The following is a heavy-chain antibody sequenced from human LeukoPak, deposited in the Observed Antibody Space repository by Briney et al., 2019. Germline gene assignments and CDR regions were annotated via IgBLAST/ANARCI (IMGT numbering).Heavy chain of an antibody. CDR2: ISGSGGST. Sequence: GGSLRLSCAASGFTFSSYGMSWVRQAPGKGLEWVSGISGSGGSTYVADSVKGRFTVSRDNSKNTLYLQMNSLRADDTAVYYCAKDRPTVYSSSWLHFLDSWGQGTLVTVSS. V-gene: IGHV3-23*01. CDR1: GFTFSSYG. CDR3: AKDRPTVYSSSWLHFLDS. D-gene: IGHD6-13*01. J-gene: IGHJ4*02.